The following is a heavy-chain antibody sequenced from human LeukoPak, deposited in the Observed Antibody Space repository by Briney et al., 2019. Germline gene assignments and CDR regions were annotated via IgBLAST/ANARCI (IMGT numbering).Heavy chain of an antibody. CDR3: TTDSSGYYSVDY. Sequence: GGSLRLSCAASGFTFSSYAMSWVRQAPGKGLEWVSAISGSGGSTYYADSVKGRFTISRDNSKNTLYLQMNSLKTEDTAVYYCTTDSSGYYSVDYWGQGTLVTVSS. CDR2: ISGSGGST. D-gene: IGHD3-22*01. CDR1: GFTFSSYA. J-gene: IGHJ4*02. V-gene: IGHV3-23*01.